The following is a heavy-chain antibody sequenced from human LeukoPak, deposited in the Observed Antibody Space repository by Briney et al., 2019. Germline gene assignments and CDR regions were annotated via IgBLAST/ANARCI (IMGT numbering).Heavy chain of an antibody. CDR1: GFTFSDSY. J-gene: IGHJ4*02. Sequence: PGGSLRLSCAASGFTFSDSYMSWIRQAPGKGLEWVSYISSSSAALYYADSVKGRFTISRDNADNSLYLQMSSLRAEDTAVYYCARVASSGGSVQIFYSWGQGTLVTVSS. CDR2: ISSSSAAL. V-gene: IGHV3-11*04. CDR3: ARVASSGGSVQIFYS. D-gene: IGHD3-10*01.